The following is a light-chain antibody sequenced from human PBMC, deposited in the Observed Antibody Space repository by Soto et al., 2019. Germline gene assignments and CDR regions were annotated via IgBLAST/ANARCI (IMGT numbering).Light chain of an antibody. V-gene: IGKV1-39*01. CDR3: QQSYSIPYT. CDR1: QAISSY. J-gene: IGKJ2*01. CDR2: AAS. Sequence: DIPMTQSPSSLSASVGDRVTITCRASQAISSYLNWYQQKPGKAPKLLIYAASILQSGVPSRFSGSGSGTDFTLTISSLLPEDFATYYCQQSYSIPYTFGQGTKLEIK.